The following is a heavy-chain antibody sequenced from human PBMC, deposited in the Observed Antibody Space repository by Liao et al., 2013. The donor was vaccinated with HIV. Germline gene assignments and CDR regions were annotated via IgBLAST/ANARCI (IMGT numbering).Heavy chain of an antibody. J-gene: IGHJ3*02. CDR2: VYTSGTT. D-gene: IGHD6-19*01. V-gene: IGHV4-61*02. CDR1: GASINSGTYY. CDR3: ARWARGSSAWPLAGFDI. Sequence: QVQLQESGPGLVKPSQTLSLTCTVSGASINSGTYYYNWIRQPAGKGLEWIGRVYTSGTTSYNPSLKSRVTISIDTSKNQFSLEVTSVTAADTAVYYCARWARGSSAWPLAGFDIWGHGALVAVSS.